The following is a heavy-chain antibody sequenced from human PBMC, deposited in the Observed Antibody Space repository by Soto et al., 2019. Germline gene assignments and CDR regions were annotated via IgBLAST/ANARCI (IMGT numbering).Heavy chain of an antibody. CDR1: EGSISIGYYY. D-gene: IGHD3-9*01. CDR2: IYYSGNT. J-gene: IGHJ6*02. Sequence: PAETLCITCSFSEGSISIGYYYWSGIRQPPGKGLEWIGNIYYSGNTYYNPSLKSRLIISIDTSKKQFSLKVGSVTAADTAVYYCASSSIYGMDVWGQGTTVTVSS. CDR3: ASSSIYGMDV. V-gene: IGHV4-30-4*01.